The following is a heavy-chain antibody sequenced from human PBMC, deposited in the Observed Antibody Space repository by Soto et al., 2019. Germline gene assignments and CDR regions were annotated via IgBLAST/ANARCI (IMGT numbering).Heavy chain of an antibody. Sequence: PGGSLRLSCSASGFTFMDYYMSWIGQAPGKGLEWVSYITSDGSPIYYADSVRGRFTISRDSAKNSVSLQMNSLRAEDTAMYYCAGGEMSTISFDYWGQGTLVTVSS. D-gene: IGHD1-1*01. V-gene: IGHV3-11*01. CDR2: ITSDGSPI. CDR1: GFTFMDYY. J-gene: IGHJ4*02. CDR3: AGGEMSTISFDY.